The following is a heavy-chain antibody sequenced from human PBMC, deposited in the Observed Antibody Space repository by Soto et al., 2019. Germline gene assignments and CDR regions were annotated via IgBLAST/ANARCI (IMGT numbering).Heavy chain of an antibody. D-gene: IGHD3-3*01. CDR1: RGTFSSYA. CDR3: ARATYYDFWSGYFPFDY. CDR2: IIPIFGTA. V-gene: IGHV1-69*13. Sequence: SVKVSCKASRGTFSSYAISLVRQAPGQGLEWMGEIIPIFGTANYAQKFQGRVTITADESTSTAYMELSSLRSEDAAVYYCARATYYDFWSGYFPFDYWGQGTLVTVSS. J-gene: IGHJ4*02.